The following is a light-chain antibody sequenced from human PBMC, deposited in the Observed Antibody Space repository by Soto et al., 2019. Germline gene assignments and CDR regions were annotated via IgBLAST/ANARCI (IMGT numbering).Light chain of an antibody. CDR3: SSYTTIGTYV. Sequence: QSVLTHPASVSGSPGQSITISCTGTSSDVGGYNYVSWYQQHPGQAPKLMIYDVRNRPSGVSNRFSGSKSVNTASLTISGLQAEDEADYYCSSYTTIGTYVFGTGTKLTVL. CDR1: SSDVGGYNY. J-gene: IGLJ1*01. V-gene: IGLV2-14*01. CDR2: DVR.